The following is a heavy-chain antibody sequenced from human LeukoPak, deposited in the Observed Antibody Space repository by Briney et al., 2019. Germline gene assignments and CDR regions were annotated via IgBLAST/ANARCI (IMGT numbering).Heavy chain of an antibody. CDR1: GFSFSSYG. CDR2: ISYDGSNE. Sequence: GGSLRLSCVASGFSFSSYGMHWVRQSPGKGLEWVAVISYDGSNEYYADSVKGRFTISRDNSKNTLYLEVNSLRAEDTAVFYYAKDQSRWFVNIVSTGSAFDAWGQGTLVTVSS. V-gene: IGHV3-30*18. D-gene: IGHD5/OR15-5a*01. CDR3: AKDQSRWFVNIVSTGSAFDA. J-gene: IGHJ4*02.